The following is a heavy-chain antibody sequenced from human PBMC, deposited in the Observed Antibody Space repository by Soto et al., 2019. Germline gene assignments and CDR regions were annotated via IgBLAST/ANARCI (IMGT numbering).Heavy chain of an antibody. Sequence: QVQLVESGGGVVQPGRSLRLYCAVSGFTFRSYGMHWVRQAPGKGPEWVAVIAYDGSNEYYADSVKGRFTISRDNSKNRLYLQMNSLRAEDTAVYYCAKQFRSGYYDYWGQGTLVTVSS. D-gene: IGHD3-22*01. CDR3: AKQFRSGYYDY. CDR2: IAYDGSNE. CDR1: GFTFRSYG. J-gene: IGHJ4*02. V-gene: IGHV3-30*18.